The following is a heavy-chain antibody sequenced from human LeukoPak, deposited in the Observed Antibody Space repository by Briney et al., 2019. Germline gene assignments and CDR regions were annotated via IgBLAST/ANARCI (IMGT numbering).Heavy chain of an antibody. CDR1: GGSFSGYY. J-gene: IGHJ6*02. CDR3: ARGSIVVVVAASGIGDYYYYGMDV. D-gene: IGHD2-15*01. CDR2: INHSGST. Sequence: KPSETLSLTCAVYGGSFSGYYWSWIRQPPGKGLELIGEINHSGSTGYNPSLKSRVTISVDTSKNQFSLKLSSVTAADTAVYYCARGSIVVVVAASGIGDYYYYGMDVWGQGTTVTVSS. V-gene: IGHV4-34*01.